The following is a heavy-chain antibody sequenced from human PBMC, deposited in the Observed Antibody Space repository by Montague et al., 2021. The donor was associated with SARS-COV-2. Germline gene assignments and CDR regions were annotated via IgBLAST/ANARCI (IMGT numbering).Heavy chain of an antibody. J-gene: IGHJ5*02. D-gene: IGHD4-11*01. CDR2: VNYGGST. CDR1: SGSISSHY. Sequence: SETLSLTCTVSSGSISSHYWRWIRQPPGKGLEWIGYVNYGGSTNYNPSLKSRVSISLDTSKNQFSLRLNSVTAADTAVYYRARAVTTGIDWFDPWGQGTRVIVSS. CDR3: ARAVTTGIDWFDP. V-gene: IGHV4-59*11.